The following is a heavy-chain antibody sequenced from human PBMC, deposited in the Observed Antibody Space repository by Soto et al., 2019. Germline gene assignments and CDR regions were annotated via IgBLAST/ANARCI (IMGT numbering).Heavy chain of an antibody. Sequence: QVQLVQSGAEVKKPGSSVKVSCKASGGTFSSYAISWVRQAPGQGLEWMGGIIPIFGTANYAQKFQGRVTITADESTSTAYMELSSLRSEDTAVYYCARDRMILGYFSGGSCFGWFDPWGQGTLVTVSS. CDR1: GGTFSSYA. CDR3: ARDRMILGYFSGGSCFGWFDP. V-gene: IGHV1-69*01. CDR2: IIPIFGTA. J-gene: IGHJ5*02. D-gene: IGHD2-15*01.